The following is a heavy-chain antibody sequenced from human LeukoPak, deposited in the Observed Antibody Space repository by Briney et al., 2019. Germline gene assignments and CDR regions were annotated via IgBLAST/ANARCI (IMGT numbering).Heavy chain of an antibody. CDR3: ARGKSEDFLAFDI. J-gene: IGHJ3*02. CDR2: INHSGST. V-gene: IGHV4-34*01. Sequence: SETLSLTCAVYGGSFNGYYWSWIRQPPGKGLEWIGEINHSGSTNYNPPLKSRVTISVDTSKNQFSLKLSSVTAADTAVYYCARGKSEDFLAFDIWGQGTMVTVSS. D-gene: IGHD2/OR15-2a*01. CDR1: GGSFNGYY.